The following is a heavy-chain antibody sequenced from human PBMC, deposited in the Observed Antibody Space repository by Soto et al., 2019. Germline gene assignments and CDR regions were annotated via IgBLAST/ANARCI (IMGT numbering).Heavy chain of an antibody. CDR3: ARPSAGGDYYYYYGMDV. Sequence: VKVSCKASGGTFSSYAISWVRQAPGQGLEWMGGIIPIFGTANYAQKFQGRVTITADKSMSTAYMELSSLRSEDTAVYYCARPSAGGDYYYYYGMDVWGQGTTVTVSS. D-gene: IGHD3-10*01. CDR1: GGTFSSYA. CDR2: IIPIFGTA. V-gene: IGHV1-69*13. J-gene: IGHJ6*02.